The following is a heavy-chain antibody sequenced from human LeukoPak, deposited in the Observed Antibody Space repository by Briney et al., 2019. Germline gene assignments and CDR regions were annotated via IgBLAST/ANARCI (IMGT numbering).Heavy chain of an antibody. D-gene: IGHD6-19*01. Sequence: GGSLRLSCAASGFSFGSYAMSWVRQAPGKGLEWVSAISGRGGSTYYADSAKGRLTISRDNSKNTLYLQMNSLRAEDTAVYYCAKDRGSGWPQFDYWGQGTLVTVSS. CDR3: AKDRGSGWPQFDY. CDR1: GFSFGSYA. V-gene: IGHV3-23*01. CDR2: ISGRGGST. J-gene: IGHJ4*02.